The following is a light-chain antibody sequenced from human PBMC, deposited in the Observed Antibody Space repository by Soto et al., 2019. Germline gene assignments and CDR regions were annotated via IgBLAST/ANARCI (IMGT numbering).Light chain of an antibody. V-gene: IGKV3-11*01. CDR1: QSVGIQ. Sequence: EIVLTQSPVTLSLSPGERATLSCRASQSVGIQLAWYQHRPGQAPRLLIYDTSNRATDIPARFSGSGSGTVFTLTINKLEPEDFAVYYCLQRDSWPRTFDQGTKLEIK. J-gene: IGKJ2*01. CDR3: LQRDSWPRT. CDR2: DTS.